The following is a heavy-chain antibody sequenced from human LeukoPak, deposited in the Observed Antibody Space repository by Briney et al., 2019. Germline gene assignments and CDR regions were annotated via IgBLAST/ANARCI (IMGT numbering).Heavy chain of an antibody. CDR2: INHSGST. CDR3: ARARRSIFGVVIIAWFDP. D-gene: IGHD3-3*01. J-gene: IGHJ5*02. V-gene: IGHV4-34*01. CDR1: GVSFSGYY. Sequence: PSETPSLTCAVYGVSFSGYYWSWIRQPPGKGLEWIGEINHSGSTNYNPSLKSRVTISVDTSKNQFSLKLSSVTAADTAVYYCARARRSIFGVVIIAWFDPWGQGTLVTVSS.